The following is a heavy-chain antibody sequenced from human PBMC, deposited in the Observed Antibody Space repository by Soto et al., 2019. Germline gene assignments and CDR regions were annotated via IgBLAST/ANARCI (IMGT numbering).Heavy chain of an antibody. CDR2: ISYDGSNK. Sequence: GRSLRLSCAASGFTFSSFGMHWVRQAPGKGLEWVAVISYDGSNKYYADSVKGRFTTSRDNSKNTLYLQMNSLRAEDTAVYYCANLAAAGTTEGNWFDPWGQGTLVTVSS. D-gene: IGHD6-13*01. CDR1: GFTFSSFG. V-gene: IGHV3-30*18. CDR3: ANLAAAGTTEGNWFDP. J-gene: IGHJ5*02.